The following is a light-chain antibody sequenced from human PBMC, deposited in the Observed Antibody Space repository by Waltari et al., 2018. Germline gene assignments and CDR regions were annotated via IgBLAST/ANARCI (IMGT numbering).Light chain of an antibody. V-gene: IGLV1-47*01. CDR3: AGWDDRQSGPYWV. CDR1: SPKIGTNY. CDR2: RNS. J-gene: IGLJ3*02. Sequence: QSALTQPPSASGTPGQTVTISCSGSSPKIGTNYVFWYQQLPGAAPQLLIFRNSRRPARVPDRFSGSKSGNSATLAISGLRSEDEADYYCAGWDDRQSGPYWVFGGGTKLTVL.